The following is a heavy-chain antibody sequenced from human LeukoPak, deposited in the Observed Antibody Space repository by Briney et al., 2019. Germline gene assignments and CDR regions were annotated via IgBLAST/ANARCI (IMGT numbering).Heavy chain of an antibody. CDR1: GFTFSSYS. J-gene: IGHJ4*02. CDR3: ARGRSCSGGDCGHDY. CDR2: ISITSIYI. D-gene: IGHD2-21*02. Sequence: GGSLRLSCAASGFTFSSYSMNWVRQAPGKGLEWVSSISITSIYIYYADSLKGRFTISRDNAKNSLILQMNSLRAEDTAVYYCARGRSCSGGDCGHDYWGQGTLVTVSS. V-gene: IGHV3-21*01.